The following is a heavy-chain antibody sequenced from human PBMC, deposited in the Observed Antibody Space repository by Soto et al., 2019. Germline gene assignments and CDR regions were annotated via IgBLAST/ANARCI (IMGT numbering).Heavy chain of an antibody. CDR1: GGSFSGYY. Sequence: PSETLSLTCAGYGGSFSGYYWSWIRQPPGKGLEWIGYIYYSGSTNYNPPLKSRVSISLDTSKNQFSLRLTSVTAADTAVYYCARIPVDTYMINWFDPWGQGTLV. CDR2: IYYSGST. CDR3: ARIPVDTYMINWFDP. J-gene: IGHJ5*02. D-gene: IGHD5-18*01. V-gene: IGHV4-59*01.